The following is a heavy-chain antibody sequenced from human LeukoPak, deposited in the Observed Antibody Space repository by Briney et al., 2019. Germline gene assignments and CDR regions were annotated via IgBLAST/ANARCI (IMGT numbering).Heavy chain of an antibody. J-gene: IGHJ4*02. D-gene: IGHD1-26*01. V-gene: IGHV1-8*01. Sequence: ASVKVSCKASGYTFTSYDINWVRQATGQGLEWMGWMNPNSGNTGYAQKFQGRVTMTRDTSTSTVYMELSSLRSEDTAVYYCARVESGSYSVYWGQGTLVTVSS. CDR1: GYTFTSYD. CDR2: MNPNSGNT. CDR3: ARVESGSYSVY.